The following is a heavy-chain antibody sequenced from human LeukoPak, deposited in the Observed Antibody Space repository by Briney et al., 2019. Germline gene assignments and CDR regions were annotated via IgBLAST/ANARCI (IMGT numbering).Heavy chain of an antibody. CDR2: IRYDGGDK. Sequence: GGSLRLSCAASGFTFSNYGMHWVRQAPGKGLEWVAFIRYDGGDKYFADSVKGRFTISRDNSKNTLYLQMNSLRAEDTAVYYCAKDMAGYDFWSGQDADYWGQGTLVTVSS. D-gene: IGHD3-3*01. V-gene: IGHV3-30*02. CDR1: GFTFSNYG. J-gene: IGHJ4*02. CDR3: AKDMAGYDFWSGQDADY.